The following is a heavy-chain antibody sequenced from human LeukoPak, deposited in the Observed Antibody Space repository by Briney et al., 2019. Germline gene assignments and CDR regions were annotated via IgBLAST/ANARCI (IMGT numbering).Heavy chain of an antibody. J-gene: IGHJ4*02. CDR1: GYTFTTYW. CDR3: ARLHSGSYSSDY. Sequence: GESLKISCKGAGYTFTTYWIAWVRQMPGKGLEWMGIIYPGDSDTRYSPSFQGQVTISADKSISTAYLQWSSLKASDTAMYYCARLHSGSYSSDYWGQGTLVTVSS. V-gene: IGHV5-51*01. CDR2: IYPGDSDT. D-gene: IGHD1-26*01.